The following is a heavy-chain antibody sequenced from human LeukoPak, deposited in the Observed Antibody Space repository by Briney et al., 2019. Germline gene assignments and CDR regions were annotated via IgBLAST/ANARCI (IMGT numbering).Heavy chain of an antibody. CDR2: ISANNGDT. CDR3: ARRGPTHYYYYMDV. V-gene: IGHV1-18*04. J-gene: IGHJ6*03. CDR1: GYTFSNYG. D-gene: IGHD3-10*01. Sequence: ASVKVSCKASGYTFSNYGITWVRQAPGQGLEWMGWISANNGDTNIAQKLQGRVLMTTDTSTSTAYMQLGSLRSDDTAVYYCARRGPTHYYYYMDVWGKGTTVVVSS.